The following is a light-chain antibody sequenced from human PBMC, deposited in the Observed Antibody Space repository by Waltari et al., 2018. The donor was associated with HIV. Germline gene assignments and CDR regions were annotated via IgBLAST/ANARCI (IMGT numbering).Light chain of an antibody. Sequence: QSALTQPASVSGSPGQSITISCTGTSRAAGGSNYVPLYQQQSGKGPKLIIYDVSNRPSGVSNRFSGSKSGNTASLTISGLQAEDEADYYCCSYTSTSSFVMFGGGTKLTVV. J-gene: IGLJ3*02. CDR1: SRAAGGSNY. CDR2: DVS. CDR3: CSYTSTSSFVM. V-gene: IGLV2-14*01.